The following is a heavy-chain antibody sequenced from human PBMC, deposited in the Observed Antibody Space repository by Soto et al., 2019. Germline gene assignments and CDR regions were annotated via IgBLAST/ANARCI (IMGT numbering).Heavy chain of an antibody. CDR1: GFSFVSHG. CDR3: ARDYDTIFGIDH. Sequence: GGSLRLSCAASGFSFVSHGMHWVRQAAGKGLEWVAVIWNDGSDKYYADSVKGRFVISRDNMNNILYLQMNSLRAEDTAVYYYARDYDTIFGIDHWGQGTLVTVSS. D-gene: IGHD3-3*01. V-gene: IGHV3-33*01. J-gene: IGHJ4*02. CDR2: IWNDGSDK.